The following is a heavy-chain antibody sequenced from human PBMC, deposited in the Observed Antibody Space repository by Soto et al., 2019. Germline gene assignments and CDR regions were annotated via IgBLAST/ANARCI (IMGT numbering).Heavy chain of an antibody. CDR2: ISYDGSNK. J-gene: IGHJ4*02. CDR3: ATAAGRIAARRYFDY. D-gene: IGHD6-6*01. Sequence: QVQLVESGGGVVQPGRSLRLSCAASGFTFSSYDIHWVRQAPGKGLEWVAVISYDGSNKYYADSVKGRFTFSRDNSRNTVYLDMNSLRTADTAIYSGATAAGRIAARRYFDYWGQGTLVPVSS. V-gene: IGHV3-30*03. CDR1: GFTFSSYD.